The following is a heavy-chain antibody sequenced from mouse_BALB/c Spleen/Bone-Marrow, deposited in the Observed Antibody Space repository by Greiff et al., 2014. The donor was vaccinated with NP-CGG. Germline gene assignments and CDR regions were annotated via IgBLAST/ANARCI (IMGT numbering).Heavy chain of an antibody. Sequence: QVQLKQSGPEVVKPGASVKISCKASGYAFSNSWMNWVKQRPGQGLEWIGRIYPGDGNTSYNGKFKGKATLTADKSSSTVYMQLTSLTSVDSAVYFCARWWDVSIDVWGAGTTVTVSS. CDR2: IYPGDGNT. J-gene: IGHJ1*01. V-gene: IGHV1-82*01. D-gene: IGHD1-1*02. CDR3: ARWWDVSIDV. CDR1: GYAFSNSW.